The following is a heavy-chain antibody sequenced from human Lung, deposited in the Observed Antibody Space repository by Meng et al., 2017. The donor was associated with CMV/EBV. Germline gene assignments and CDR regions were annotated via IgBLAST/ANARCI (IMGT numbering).Heavy chain of an antibody. V-gene: IGHV3-23*01. CDR1: GFTFSSYA. CDR2: ISGSGGST. CDR3: AKDRPMYYDFWSGLDY. J-gene: IGHJ4*02. Sequence: LXCAASGFTFSSYAMSWVRQAPGKGLEWVSAISGSGGSTYYADSVKGRFTISRDNSKNTLYLQMNSLRAEDTAVYYCAKDRPMYYDFWSGLDYWGQGXLVTVSS. D-gene: IGHD3-3*01.